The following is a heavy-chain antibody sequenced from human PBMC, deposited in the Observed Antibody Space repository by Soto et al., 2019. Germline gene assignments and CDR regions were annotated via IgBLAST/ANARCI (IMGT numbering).Heavy chain of an antibody. D-gene: IGHD3-22*01. CDR2: ISDDGGAT. CDR1: GFTFSRSA. Sequence: EVQLLESGGALVQPGGSLRLSCVASGFTFSRSAMTWVRQAPGQGLEWVSGISDDGGATYYADSVKGRFTISRDTSENTLFLLMNSLRAEDTAVYSCAHGKGHDSSGYYHPVADYWGQGTLVTVSS. J-gene: IGHJ4*02. V-gene: IGHV3-23*01. CDR3: AHGKGHDSSGYYHPVADY.